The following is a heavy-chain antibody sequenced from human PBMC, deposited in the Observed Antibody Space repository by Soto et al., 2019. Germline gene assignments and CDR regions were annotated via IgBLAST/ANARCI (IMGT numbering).Heavy chain of an antibody. D-gene: IGHD6-19*01. CDR2: ISAYNGNT. Sequence: EASVKVSCKASGYTFTSYGISWVRQAPGQGLEWMGWISAYNGNTNYAQKLQGRVTMTTDTSTSTAYMELRSLRSDDTAVYYCARATLEYRSGCPYNWFYPWGQGTLGTVS. CDR1: GYTFTSYG. V-gene: IGHV1-18*04. CDR3: ARATLEYRSGCPYNWFYP. J-gene: IGHJ5*02.